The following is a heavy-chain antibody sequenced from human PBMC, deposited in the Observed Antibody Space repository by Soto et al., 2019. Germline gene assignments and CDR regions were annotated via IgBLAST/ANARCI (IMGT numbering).Heavy chain of an antibody. V-gene: IGHV4-31*03. D-gene: IGHD3-9*01. CDR3: ARGDILTGYPYYYYGMDV. CDR1: GGSISSGGYY. Sequence: LSLTCTVSGGSISSGGYYWSWIRQHPGKGLEWIGYIYYSGSTYYNPSLKSRVTISVDTSKNQFSLKLSSVTAADTAVYYCARGDILTGYPYYYYGMDVWGQGTTATVSS. J-gene: IGHJ6*02. CDR2: IYYSGST.